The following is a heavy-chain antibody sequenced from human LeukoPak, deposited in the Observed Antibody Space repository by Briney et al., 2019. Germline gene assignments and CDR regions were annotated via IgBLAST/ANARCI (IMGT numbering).Heavy chain of an antibody. V-gene: IGHV3-69-1*01. CDR2: ISSGRTI. CDR3: ARDKGVLNDALDY. J-gene: IGHJ4*02. CDR1: GFTFSDYY. D-gene: IGHD2-8*01. Sequence: GGSLRLSCAASGFTFSDYYMSWIRQAPGQGLEWVSYISSGRTIHYADSVKGRFTISRDNAKNSLYLQMNSLRAEDTAVYYCARDKGVLNDALDYWGQGTPVTVSS.